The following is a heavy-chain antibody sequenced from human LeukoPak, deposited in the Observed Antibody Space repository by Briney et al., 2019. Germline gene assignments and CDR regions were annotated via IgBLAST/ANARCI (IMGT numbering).Heavy chain of an antibody. CDR3: ARVGSGWGLDY. CDR1: GFTLRNYE. CDR2: ISSSGTTT. D-gene: IGHD6-19*01. V-gene: IGHV3-48*03. J-gene: IGHJ4*02. Sequence: GGSPRLSCAASGFTLRNYEMNWVRQAPGEGLEWVSYISSSGTTTYYADSVKGRFTISRDNARNSLYLQMNTLRAEDTAVYYCARVGSGWGLDYWGQGTLVTVSS.